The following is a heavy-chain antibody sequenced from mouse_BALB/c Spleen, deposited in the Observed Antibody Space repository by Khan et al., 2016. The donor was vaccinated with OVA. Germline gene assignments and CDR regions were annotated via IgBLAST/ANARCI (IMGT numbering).Heavy chain of an antibody. CDR3: ARGLNYYGSWFAY. J-gene: IGHJ3*01. CDR2: INTSTGEP. CDR1: GYTFTNFG. Sequence: QIQLVQSGPELKKPGETVKISCKASGYTFTNFGLNWLKQAPGKALKWMGWINTSTGEPTYADDFKGRFAFSLETSASTAYLQINNLKNEDMATXFCARGLNYYGSWFAYWGQGTLVTVSA. D-gene: IGHD1-1*01. V-gene: IGHV9-1*02.